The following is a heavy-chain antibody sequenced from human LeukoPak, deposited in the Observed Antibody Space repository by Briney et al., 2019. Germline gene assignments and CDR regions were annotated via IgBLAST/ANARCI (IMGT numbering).Heavy chain of an antibody. CDR2: INAGNGNT. D-gene: IGHD2-2*01. J-gene: IGHJ6*02. Sequence: ASVKVSCKASGYTFTSHAMHWVRQAPGQRLEWMGWINAGNGNTKYSQKFQGRVTITRDTSASTAYMELSSLRSEDTAVYYCARDLVVPAARYYYYGMDVWGQGTTVTVSS. CDR1: GYTFTSHA. V-gene: IGHV1-3*01. CDR3: ARDLVVPAARYYYYGMDV.